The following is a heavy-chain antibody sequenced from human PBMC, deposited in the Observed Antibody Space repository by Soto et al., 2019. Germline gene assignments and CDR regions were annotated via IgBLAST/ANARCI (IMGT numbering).Heavy chain of an antibody. Sequence: HPGGSLRLSCAASGFTFSSYSMNWVRQAPGKGLEWVSYISSSSSTIYYADSVKGRFTISRDNAKNSLYLQMNSLRAEDTVVYYCARDENEYYYDSRSRGPLWGQGTMVTVSS. D-gene: IGHD3-22*01. V-gene: IGHV3-48*01. J-gene: IGHJ3*01. CDR1: GFTFSSYS. CDR2: ISSSSSTI. CDR3: ARDENEYYYDSRSRGPL.